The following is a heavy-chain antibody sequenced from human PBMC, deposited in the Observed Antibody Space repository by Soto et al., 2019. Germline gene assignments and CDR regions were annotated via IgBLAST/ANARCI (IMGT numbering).Heavy chain of an antibody. D-gene: IGHD5-12*01. J-gene: IGHJ4*02. CDR3: ARGQEGVVATH. Sequence: QVQLQQWGAGLLKPSETLSLTCVVYGGSLSGYYWSWIRQPPGKGLEWIGEIKDGGLTNYSPSLKSXXPXSVXRPKNQCSLKLYSVTAADTAVYYCARGQEGVVATHWDQGSLVTVSS. CDR1: GGSLSGYY. CDR2: IKDGGLT. V-gene: IGHV4-34*01.